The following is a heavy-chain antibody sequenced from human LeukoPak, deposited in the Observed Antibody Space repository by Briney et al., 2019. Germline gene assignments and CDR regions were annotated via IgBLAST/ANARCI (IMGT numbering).Heavy chain of an antibody. CDR2: INHSGST. CDR3: ASCSGGSCYSFDY. J-gene: IGHJ4*02. CDR1: GGSFSGYY. D-gene: IGHD2-15*01. V-gene: IGHV4-34*09. Sequence: SETLSLTCAVYGGSFSGYYWSWIRQPPGKGLEWIGEINHSGSTYYNPSLKSRVTISVDTSKNQFSLKLSSVTAADTAVYYCASCSGGSCYSFDYWGQGTLVTVSS.